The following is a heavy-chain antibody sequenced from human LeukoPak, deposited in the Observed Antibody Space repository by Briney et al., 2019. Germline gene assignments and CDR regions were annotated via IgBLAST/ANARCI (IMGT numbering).Heavy chain of an antibody. CDR1: SGSISTSSYC. Sequence: SSETLSLTCTVSSGSISTSSYCWGWIRQPPGKGLEWIGSIYYSGSTYYNPSLKSRVTISVDTSKNQFSLKLSSVTAADTAVYYCARRSGSYYDYWGQGTLVTVSS. CDR3: ARRSGSYYDY. V-gene: IGHV4-39*01. D-gene: IGHD1-26*01. J-gene: IGHJ4*02. CDR2: IYYSGST.